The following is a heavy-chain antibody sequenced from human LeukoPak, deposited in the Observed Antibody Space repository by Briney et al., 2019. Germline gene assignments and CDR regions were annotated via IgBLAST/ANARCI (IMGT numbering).Heavy chain of an antibody. V-gene: IGHV3-9*01. CDR3: AKGAVAGYLFDY. D-gene: IGHD6-19*01. Sequence: GRSLRLSCAASGFTFDDYAMHWVRQAPGKGLEWVSGISWNSGSIGYADSVKGRFIISRDNAKNSLYLQMNSLRAEDTALYYCAKGAVAGYLFDYWGQGTLVTVSS. CDR1: GFTFDDYA. CDR2: ISWNSGSI. J-gene: IGHJ4*02.